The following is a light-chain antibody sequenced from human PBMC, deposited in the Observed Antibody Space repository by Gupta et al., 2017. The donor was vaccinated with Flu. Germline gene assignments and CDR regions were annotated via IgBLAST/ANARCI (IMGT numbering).Light chain of an antibody. CDR3: HQYDGSPYA. V-gene: IGKV4-1*01. CDR1: QNILFGSDDKNH. J-gene: IGKJ2*01. Sequence: DIVVTQSPDSLAVSLGERATINCKSSQNILFGSDDKNHLAWYQQRPGQPPRLLFYWASTRESGVPDRFSGSGSGTDFTLTISDLQAEDVAVYYCHQYDGSPYAFGQGTKLEIK. CDR2: WAS.